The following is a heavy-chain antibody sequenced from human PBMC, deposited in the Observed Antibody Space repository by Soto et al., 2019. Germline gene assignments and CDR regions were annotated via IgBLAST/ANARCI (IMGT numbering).Heavy chain of an antibody. CDR1: GYTLTELS. CDR2: FDPEDGET. Sequence: ASVKVSCKVSGYTLTELSMHWVRQAPGKGLEWMGGFDPEDGETIYAQKFQGRVTMTEDTSTDTAYMELSSLRSEDTAVYYCATDSYRKYSSGGFFIMDVWGQGTTVTVSS. CDR3: ATDSYRKYSSGGFFIMDV. D-gene: IGHD6-19*01. V-gene: IGHV1-24*01. J-gene: IGHJ6*02.